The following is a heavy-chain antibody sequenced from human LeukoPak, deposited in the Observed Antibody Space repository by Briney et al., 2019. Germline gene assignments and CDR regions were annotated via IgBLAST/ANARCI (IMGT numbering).Heavy chain of an antibody. D-gene: IGHD5-18*01. CDR2: IYYSGST. CDR1: DDSISTYY. V-gene: IGHV4-59*01. CDR3: AGGWIQPGAFDI. J-gene: IGHJ3*02. Sequence: SETLSLTCTVSDDSISTYYWSWIRQPPGKGLEWIGYIYYSGSTNCNPSLKSRVTMSVDTSKNQFSLKLSSVTAADTAVYYCAGGWIQPGAFDIWGQGTMVTVSS.